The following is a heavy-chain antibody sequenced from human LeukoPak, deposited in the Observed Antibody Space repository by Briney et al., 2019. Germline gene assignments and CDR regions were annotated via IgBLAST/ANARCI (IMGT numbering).Heavy chain of an antibody. J-gene: IGHJ4*02. CDR1: GFTFSSYG. CDR2: ISYDGSNK. Sequence: GGSLRLSCAASGFTFSSYGMHWVRQAPGKGLEWVAVISYDGSNKYYADSVKGRFTISRDNSKNTLYLQMNSLRAEDTAVYYCARGICSSTSCPTFYWGQGTLVTVSS. V-gene: IGHV3-30*19. CDR3: ARGICSSTSCPTFY. D-gene: IGHD2-2*01.